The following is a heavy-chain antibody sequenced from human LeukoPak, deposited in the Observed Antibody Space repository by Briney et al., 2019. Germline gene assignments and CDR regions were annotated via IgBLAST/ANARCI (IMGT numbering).Heavy chain of an antibody. CDR2: ISCSGGTT. D-gene: IGHD2-2*01. J-gene: IGHJ6*03. V-gene: IGHV3-23*01. Sequence: PGGSLRLSCAASGFTFSSYTMGWVRQAPGKGLVWVSGISCSGGTTHYAESVKGRFTVSIDNSKSTLYLQMNSLRAEDTAVCYCARPLGYCSSTSCSPSSYYYYMDVWGKGTPVTVSS. CDR3: ARPLGYCSSTSCSPSSYYYYMDV. CDR1: GFTFSSYT.